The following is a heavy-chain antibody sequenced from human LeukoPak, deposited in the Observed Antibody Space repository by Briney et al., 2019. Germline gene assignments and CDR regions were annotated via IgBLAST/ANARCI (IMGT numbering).Heavy chain of an antibody. CDR3: ARAAQKVQYYFDY. Sequence: SETLSLTCTVSGDSMNNYCWAWIRQPPGKGLEWIGYIYYSGSTNYNSSLKSRVTISVDTSKNQFSLKVTSVTAADTAVYYCARAAQKVQYYFDYWGQGTLVTVSS. CDR1: GDSMNNYC. J-gene: IGHJ4*02. V-gene: IGHV4-59*01. CDR2: IYYSGST.